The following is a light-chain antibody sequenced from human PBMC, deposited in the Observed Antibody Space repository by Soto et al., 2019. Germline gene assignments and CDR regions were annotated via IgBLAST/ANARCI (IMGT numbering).Light chain of an antibody. J-gene: IGKJ1*01. CDR1: QSVSSN. V-gene: IGKV3-15*01. CDR2: GAS. CDR3: QQYNSYSGM. Sequence: IVMTPSPATLSVSPVEIASLFFIASQSVSSNLAWYQQKPGQAPRLLIYGASTRATGIPARFSGSGSGTEFTLTISSLQPDDFASYYCQQYNSYSGMCGQGTKGDIK.